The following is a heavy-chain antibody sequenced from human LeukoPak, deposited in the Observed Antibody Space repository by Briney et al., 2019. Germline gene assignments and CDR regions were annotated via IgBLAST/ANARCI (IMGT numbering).Heavy chain of an antibody. CDR3: ARDPSLRFLDYPLKNYFDS. CDR1: GFTFSSYS. J-gene: IGHJ5*01. V-gene: IGHV3-21*01. Sequence: GGSLRLSCAASGFTFSSYSMNWVRQAPGKGLEWVSSISSSSSYIYYADSVKGRFTISRDNDKNSLYLQMNSLRAEDTAVYYCARDPSLRFLDYPLKNYFDSWGQGTLVTVSS. D-gene: IGHD3-3*01. CDR2: ISSSSSYI.